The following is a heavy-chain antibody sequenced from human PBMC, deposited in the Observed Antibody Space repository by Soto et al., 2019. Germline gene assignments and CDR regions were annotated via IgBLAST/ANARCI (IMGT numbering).Heavy chain of an antibody. V-gene: IGHV1-69*12. CDR1: GGTFSSYA. Sequence: QVQLVQSGAEVKKPGSSVKVSCKASGGTFSSYAISWVRQAPGQGLEWMGGIIPIFGTANYAQKFQGRVTITADDSTSTAYMELSSVRSDDTAVYYCARGRHCSGGSCELTFAPWGQGTLVTVSS. D-gene: IGHD2-15*01. CDR2: IIPIFGTA. J-gene: IGHJ5*02. CDR3: ARGRHCSGGSCELTFAP.